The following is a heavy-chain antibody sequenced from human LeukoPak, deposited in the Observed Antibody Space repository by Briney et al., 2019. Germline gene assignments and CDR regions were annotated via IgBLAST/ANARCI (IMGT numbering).Heavy chain of an antibody. V-gene: IGHV3-30*02. J-gene: IGHJ6*03. CDR1: GFTFSIYG. Sequence: GGSLRLSCAASGFTFSIYGVRCVPRAPGEGVEWVAFIRYDGSNKYYTHSVKGRFTISRDNSKNTLYLQMNSLRAEDMAVYYCARSLSFGVRGVSYYYYYHMDVWGKGTTVTISS. CDR3: ARSLSFGVRGVSYYYYYHMDV. CDR2: IRYDGSNK. D-gene: IGHD3-10*01.